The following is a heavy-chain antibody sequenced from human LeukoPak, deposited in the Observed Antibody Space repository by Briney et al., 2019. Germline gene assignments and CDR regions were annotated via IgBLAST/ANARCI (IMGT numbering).Heavy chain of an antibody. CDR3: ARAAPRNYAGGSWFFDWFDP. CDR1: GYTFTDYY. D-gene: IGHD2-15*01. Sequence: ASVKVSCKASGYTFTDYYVHWVRQAPGQGLEWMGWINPSSGGTNSAQQFQGRVTMARDTSTSTADMELNSLTSDDTAMYYCARAAPRNYAGGSWFFDWFDPWGQGTLVAVSS. J-gene: IGHJ5*02. CDR2: INPSSGGT. V-gene: IGHV1-2*02.